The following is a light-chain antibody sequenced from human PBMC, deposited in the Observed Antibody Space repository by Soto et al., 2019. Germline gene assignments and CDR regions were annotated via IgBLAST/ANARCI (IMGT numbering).Light chain of an antibody. CDR2: DAS. J-gene: IGKJ2*01. CDR1: QSVSRR. Sequence: DIQMTQSPSTLSASVGYRITITCRSSQSVSRRLAWYQQKPGKAPKLLIYDASSLESGVPSRFSGRGSGKEFTLTISSLQPDDCATYYCQTYNSYSLHTFGQGTKVDIK. CDR3: QTYNSYSLHT. V-gene: IGKV1-5*01.